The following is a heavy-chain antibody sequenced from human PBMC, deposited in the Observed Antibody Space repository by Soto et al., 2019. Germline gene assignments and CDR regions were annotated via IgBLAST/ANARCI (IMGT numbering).Heavy chain of an antibody. CDR2: VYYSGST. J-gene: IGHJ4*02. Sequence: QVQLQESGPGLVKPSETLSLTCTVSGGSISDYYWSWFRQAPGKGLDWIGYVYYSGSTNYNPSLPHRVTISVDTSKNQFSLKLSSVTAADTAVYYCARQAIDWGQGTLVTVSS. CDR1: GGSISDYY. V-gene: IGHV4-59*08. CDR3: ARQAID.